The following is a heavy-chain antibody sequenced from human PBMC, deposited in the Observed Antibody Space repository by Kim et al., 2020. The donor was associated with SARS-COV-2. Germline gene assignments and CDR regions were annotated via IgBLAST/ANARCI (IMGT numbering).Heavy chain of an antibody. CDR3: ARPNWLLHAFDI. Sequence: SETLSLTCTVSGGSISSSSYYWGRIRQRPGKGLEWIGSIYYSGSTYYNPYLKSRVTISVDTSKNQFSLKLSSVTAADTAVYYCARPNWLLHAFDIWGQGTMVTVSS. V-gene: IGHV4-39*01. CDR2: IYYSGST. CDR1: GGSISSSSYY. D-gene: IGHD3-22*01. J-gene: IGHJ3*02.